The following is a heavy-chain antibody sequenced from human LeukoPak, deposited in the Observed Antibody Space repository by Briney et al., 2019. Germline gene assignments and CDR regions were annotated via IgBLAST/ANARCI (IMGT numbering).Heavy chain of an antibody. J-gene: IGHJ5*02. V-gene: IGHV4-4*07. CDR3: RRDTWATGEVKCDP. CDR2: IYTSGST. Sequence: PSETLSLTCTVSGNSFGDYYWSWIRQAAGKGLEWIGRIYTSGSTTYNPSLKSRVTMLVNTSNSQFSLHLMSVTAADTAVYFCRRDTWATGEVKCDPWGQGTLVTVSS. CDR1: GNSFGDYY. D-gene: IGHD5-12*01.